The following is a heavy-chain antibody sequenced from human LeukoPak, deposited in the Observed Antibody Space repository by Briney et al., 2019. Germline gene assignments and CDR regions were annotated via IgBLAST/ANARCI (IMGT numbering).Heavy chain of an antibody. D-gene: IGHD5-12*01. CDR1: GGSISSYY. Sequence: SETLSLTCTVSGGSISSYYWSWIRQPAGKGLEWIGRIYTSGSTNYNPSLKSRVTISVDTSKNQFSLKLSSVTAADTAVYYCARVHSGYDFGNRKYYYFDYWGQGTLVTVSS. V-gene: IGHV4-4*07. J-gene: IGHJ4*02. CDR2: IYTSGST. CDR3: ARVHSGYDFGNRKYYYFDY.